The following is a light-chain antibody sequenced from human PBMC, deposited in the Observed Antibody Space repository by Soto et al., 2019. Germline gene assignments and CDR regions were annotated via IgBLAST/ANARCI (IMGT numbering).Light chain of an antibody. Sequence: QSALTQPASVSGSPGQSITISCTGTSSDVGGYNYVSWYQQHPGKAPKLMIYDVSNRPSGVSNRFSGSKSGNTASLTISGLQVEDEAEYYCSSYTSSSTVVFGGGTKVTVL. V-gene: IGLV2-14*01. CDR1: SSDVGGYNY. CDR3: SSYTSSSTVV. CDR2: DVS. J-gene: IGLJ2*01.